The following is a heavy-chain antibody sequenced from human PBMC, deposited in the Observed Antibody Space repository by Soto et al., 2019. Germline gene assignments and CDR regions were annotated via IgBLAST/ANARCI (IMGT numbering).Heavy chain of an antibody. D-gene: IGHD3-10*01. V-gene: IGHV4-39*01. Sequence: PSETLSLTCTVSGGSISSSSYYWGWIRQPPGKGLEWIGSIYYSGSTYYNPSLKSRVTISVDTSKNQFSLKLSSVTAADTAVYYCARQLWFGELAWFDPWGQGTLVT. J-gene: IGHJ5*02. CDR1: GGSISSSSYY. CDR2: IYYSGST. CDR3: ARQLWFGELAWFDP.